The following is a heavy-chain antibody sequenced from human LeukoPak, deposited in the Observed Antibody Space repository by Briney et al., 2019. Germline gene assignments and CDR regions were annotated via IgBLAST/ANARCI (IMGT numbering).Heavy chain of an antibody. V-gene: IGHV1-18*01. D-gene: IGHD3-22*01. Sequence: ASVKVSCKASGYTFTSYGISWVRQAPGQGLEWMGWINAYNGNTNYAQKLQGRVTMTTDTSTSTAYMELRSLRSDDTAVYYCARDSLRRITMIVVVHPPDYWGQGTLVTVSS. CDR3: ARDSLRRITMIVVVHPPDY. CDR1: GYTFTSYG. J-gene: IGHJ4*02. CDR2: INAYNGNT.